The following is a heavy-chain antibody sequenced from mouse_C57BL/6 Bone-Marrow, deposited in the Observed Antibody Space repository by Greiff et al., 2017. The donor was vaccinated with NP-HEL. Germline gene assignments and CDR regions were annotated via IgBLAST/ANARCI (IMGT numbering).Heavy chain of an antibody. V-gene: IGHV1-80*01. CDR1: GYPFSSYW. CDR2: IYPGDGDT. Sequence: VQGLESGAELVKPGASVKISCKASGYPFSSYWMNWVKQRPGKGLEWMGQIYPGDGDTNYNGKFKGKATLTADKSSSTAYMQLSSLTSEDSAVYFCGRGGTWYAYWGRGTLITVTA. J-gene: IGHJ3*01. CDR3: GRGGTWYAY.